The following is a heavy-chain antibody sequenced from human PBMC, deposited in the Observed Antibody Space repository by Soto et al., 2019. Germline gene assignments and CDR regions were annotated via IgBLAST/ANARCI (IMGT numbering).Heavy chain of an antibody. Sequence: SVKVSCKASGGTFSSYAISWVRQAPGLGLEWMGGIIPIFGTANYAQKFQGRVTITADKSTSTAYMELSSLRSEDTAVYYCARDHTPSMVRGPVPNWFDPWGQGTLVTVSS. CDR3: ARDHTPSMVRGPVPNWFDP. D-gene: IGHD3-10*01. V-gene: IGHV1-69*06. CDR1: GGTFSSYA. CDR2: IIPIFGTA. J-gene: IGHJ5*02.